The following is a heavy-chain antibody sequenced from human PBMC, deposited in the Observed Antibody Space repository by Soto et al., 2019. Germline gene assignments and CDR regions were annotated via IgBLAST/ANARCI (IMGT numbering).Heavy chain of an antibody. D-gene: IGHD5-18*01. Sequence: FLRVCWGAALLTCGGFGGNWVRQAPGKGLEWVSYISSSGSTIYYADSVKGRFTISRDNAKNSLYLQMNSLRAEDTAVHYCARVPGYSYGYGHYGMDVWGQGTTVTVSS. V-gene: IGHV3-48*03. CDR1: LLTCGGFG. CDR3: ARVPGYSYGYGHYGMDV. J-gene: IGHJ6*02. CDR2: ISSSGSTI.